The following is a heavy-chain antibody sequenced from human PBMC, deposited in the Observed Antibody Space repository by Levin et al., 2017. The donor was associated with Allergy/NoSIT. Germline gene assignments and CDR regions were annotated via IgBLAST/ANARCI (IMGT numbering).Heavy chain of an antibody. D-gene: IGHD3-10*01. Sequence: SGGSLRLSCAVYGGSFSGYYWSWIRQPPGKGLEWIGEINHSGSTNYNPSLKSRVTISVDTSKNQFSLKLSSVTAADTAVYYCARGLWNYYGSGSYTPYWGQGTLVTVSS. CDR2: INHSGST. J-gene: IGHJ4*02. V-gene: IGHV4-34*01. CDR3: ARGLWNYYGSGSYTPY. CDR1: GGSFSGYY.